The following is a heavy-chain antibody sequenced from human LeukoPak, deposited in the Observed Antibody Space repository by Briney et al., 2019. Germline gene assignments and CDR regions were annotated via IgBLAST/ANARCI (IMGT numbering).Heavy chain of an antibody. CDR3: ARHAQGGSTDTHFDY. Sequence: PSETLSLTCTVSGGSISSSSYYWGRIRQPPGKGLEWIGSIYYSGSTYYNPSLKSLVTISVDTSKNQFSLKLSSVTAADTAVYYCARHAQGGSTDTHFDYWGQGTLVTVSS. D-gene: IGHD5-18*01. CDR2: IYYSGST. V-gene: IGHV4-39*01. J-gene: IGHJ4*02. CDR1: GGSISSSSYY.